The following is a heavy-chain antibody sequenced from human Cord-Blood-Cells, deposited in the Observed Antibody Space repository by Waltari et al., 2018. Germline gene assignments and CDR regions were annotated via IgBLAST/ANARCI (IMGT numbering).Heavy chain of an antibody. CDR3: ARDHKSTTTVVFDY. Sequence: QVQLQESGPGLVKPSETLSPTCTVSGYSISSGYYWGWIRQPPGKGLEWIGSIYHSGSTYYNPSLKSRVTISVDTSKNQFSLKLSSVTAADTAVYYCARDHKSTTTVVFDYWGQGTLVTVSS. CDR2: IYHSGST. D-gene: IGHD4-17*01. CDR1: GYSISSGYY. J-gene: IGHJ4*02. V-gene: IGHV4-38-2*02.